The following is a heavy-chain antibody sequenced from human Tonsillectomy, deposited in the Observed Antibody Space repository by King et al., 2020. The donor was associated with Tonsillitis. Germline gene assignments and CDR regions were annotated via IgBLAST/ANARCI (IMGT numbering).Heavy chain of an antibody. D-gene: IGHD1-26*01. CDR2: IKQDGSGK. Sequence: VQLVESGGGLVQPGGSLRLSCAASGFTFSSYWMSWVRQAPGKGLEWVANIKQDGSGKYYLVSVKGRFTISRDNAKNSLYLQLNSLRAEDTAVYYCARARGSYSLDYWGQGTLVTVSS. V-gene: IGHV3-7*04. CDR1: GFTFSSYW. J-gene: IGHJ4*02. CDR3: ARARGSYSLDY.